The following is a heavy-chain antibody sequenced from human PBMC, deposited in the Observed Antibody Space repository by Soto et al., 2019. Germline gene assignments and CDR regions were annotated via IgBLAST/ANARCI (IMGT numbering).Heavy chain of an antibody. CDR3: AKRSSSSTFDY. Sequence: EVQLLESGGGLVQPGESLRLSCAASGFTFSSYAMSWVRQAPGKGLEWVSVISGSDDSTYYADSVKGRFTISRDNSKNPLYLLMNSLRAEDTAVYYCAKRSSSSTFDYWGQGTLVTVSS. V-gene: IGHV3-23*01. J-gene: IGHJ4*02. CDR2: ISGSDDST. D-gene: IGHD6-6*01. CDR1: GFTFSSYA.